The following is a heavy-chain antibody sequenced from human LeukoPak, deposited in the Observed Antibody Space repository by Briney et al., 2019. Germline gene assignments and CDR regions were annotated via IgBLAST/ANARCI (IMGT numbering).Heavy chain of an antibody. Sequence: GASVKVSRKASGGTFSSYAISWVRQAPGQGLEWMGGIIPIFGTANYAQKFQGRVTITADESTSTAYMELSSLRSEDTAVYYCARKVLGYCSSTSCYHNAFDIWGQGTMVTVSS. CDR1: GGTFSSYA. V-gene: IGHV1-69*13. CDR3: ARKVLGYCSSTSCYHNAFDI. CDR2: IIPIFGTA. J-gene: IGHJ3*02. D-gene: IGHD2-2*01.